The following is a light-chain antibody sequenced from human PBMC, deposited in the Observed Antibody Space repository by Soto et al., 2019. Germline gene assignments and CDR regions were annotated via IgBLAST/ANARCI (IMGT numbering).Light chain of an antibody. Sequence: EVVLTQSPDTLSLSPGGSATLSCRASQSVSSYLAWYQQRPGQALRLLIYDVSKRATGIPARFSGSGSRTDFTLTITSLETEDFAIYFCHQRSNWPLTFSGGTKLEIK. CDR2: DVS. V-gene: IGKV3-11*01. J-gene: IGKJ4*01. CDR3: HQRSNWPLT. CDR1: QSVSSY.